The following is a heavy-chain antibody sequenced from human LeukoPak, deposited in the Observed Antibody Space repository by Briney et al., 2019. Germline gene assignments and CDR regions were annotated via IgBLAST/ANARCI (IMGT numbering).Heavy chain of an antibody. CDR1: GGSISSGGYY. D-gene: IGHD3-22*01. CDR3: ARDLDYYDSSVGYYYYGMDV. CDR2: IYYSGST. J-gene: IGHJ6*02. V-gene: IGHV4-61*08. Sequence: SETLSLTCTVSGGSISSGGYYWSWIRQHPGKGLEWIGYIYYSGSTYYNPSLKSRVTISVDTSKNQFSLKLSSVTAADTAVYYCARDLDYYDSSVGYYYYGMDVWGQGTTVTVSS.